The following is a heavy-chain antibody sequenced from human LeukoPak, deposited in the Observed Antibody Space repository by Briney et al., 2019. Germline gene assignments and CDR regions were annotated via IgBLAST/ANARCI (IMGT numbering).Heavy chain of an antibody. V-gene: IGHV3-53*01. CDR1: GFSVSNNY. CDR3: AGRYDSSGYPLH. J-gene: IGHJ4*02. CDR2: LYSGGTT. D-gene: IGHD3-22*01. Sequence: PGGSLRLSCAASGFSVSNNYVSWVRQAPGKGLEWVSVLYSGGTTYYADSVKGRFTISRDNSKNTLYLQMNSPRAEDTAVYYCAGRYDSSGYPLHWGQGTLVTVSS.